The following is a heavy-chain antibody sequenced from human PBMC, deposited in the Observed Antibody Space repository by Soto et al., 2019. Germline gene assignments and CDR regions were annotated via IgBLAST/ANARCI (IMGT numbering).Heavy chain of an antibody. Sequence: SETLSLTCTVSGGSISSGGYYWSWIRQHPGKGLEWIGYIYYSGSTYYNPSLKSRVTISVDTSKNQFSLKLSSVTAADTAVYYSASWEDGIADYWGQGTLVTVSS. J-gene: IGHJ4*02. V-gene: IGHV4-31*03. CDR1: GGSISSGGYY. CDR2: IYYSGST. D-gene: IGHD6-13*01. CDR3: ASWEDGIADY.